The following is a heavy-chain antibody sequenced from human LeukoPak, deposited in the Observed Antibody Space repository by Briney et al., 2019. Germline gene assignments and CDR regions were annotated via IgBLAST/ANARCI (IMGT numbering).Heavy chain of an antibody. CDR2: ISGSGGST. J-gene: IGHJ4*01. CDR3: VKVVYNWNYVGYFDY. D-gene: IGHD1-7*01. CDR1: GFTFSSYA. V-gene: IGHV3-23*01. Sequence: GGSLRLSCAASGFTFSSYAMSWVRQAPGQGLEWVSAISGSGGSTYYADSVKGRFTISRDNSKNTVYLQMYSLRAEDTAVYYCVKVVYNWNYVGYFDYWGHGTLVTVSS.